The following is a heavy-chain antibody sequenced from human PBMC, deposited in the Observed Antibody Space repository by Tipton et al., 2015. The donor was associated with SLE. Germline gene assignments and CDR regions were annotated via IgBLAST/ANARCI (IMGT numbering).Heavy chain of an antibody. D-gene: IGHD3-3*01. CDR3: ARDKLRLTDAFDI. J-gene: IGHJ3*02. CDR2: INTDGSHT. Sequence: SLRLSCAASGFTFTTYWMHWVRQAPGKGLVWVSRINTDGSHTAYADSVRGRFTISRDNANNLLSLQMSNLRAEDTAVYYCARDKLRLTDAFDIWGQGTMVTVSS. V-gene: IGHV3-74*01. CDR1: GFTFTTYW.